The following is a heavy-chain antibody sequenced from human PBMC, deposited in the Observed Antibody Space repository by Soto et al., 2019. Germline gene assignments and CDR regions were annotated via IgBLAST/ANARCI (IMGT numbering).Heavy chain of an antibody. CDR3: AVWFGEPRPYSYYGMDV. D-gene: IGHD3-10*01. V-gene: IGHV1-69*13. CDR2: IIPIFGTA. Sequence: SVKVSCKASGGTFSSYAISWVRQAPGQGLEWMGGIIPIFGTANYAQKFQGRVTITADESTSTAYMELSSLRSEDTAVYYCAVWFGEPRPYSYYGMDVCGQGTTVTFSS. J-gene: IGHJ6*01. CDR1: GGTFSSYA.